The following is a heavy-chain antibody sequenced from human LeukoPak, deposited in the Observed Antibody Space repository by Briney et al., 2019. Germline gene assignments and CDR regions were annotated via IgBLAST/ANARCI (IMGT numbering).Heavy chain of an antibody. D-gene: IGHD6-13*01. CDR1: GGTFSSYA. J-gene: IGHJ4*02. CDR2: IIPIFGTA. CDR3: ARGVLAAAGQPYYFDY. Sequence: SVKVSCKASGGTFSSYAISWVRQAPGQGLEWMGGIIPIFGTANYAQKFQGRVTITADESTSTAYMELSSLRSEDTAVYCCARGVLAAAGQPYYFDYWGQGTLVTVSS. V-gene: IGHV1-69*13.